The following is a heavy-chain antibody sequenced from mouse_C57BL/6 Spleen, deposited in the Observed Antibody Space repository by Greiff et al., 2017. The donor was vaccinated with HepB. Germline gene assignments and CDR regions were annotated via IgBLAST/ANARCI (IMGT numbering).Heavy chain of an antibody. CDR1: GYTFTDYE. V-gene: IGHV1-15*01. D-gene: IGHD1-1*02. Sequence: VQLQQSGAELVRPGASVTLSCKASGYTFTDYEMHWVKQTPVHGLEWIGAIDPETGGTAYNQKFKGKAILTADKSSSIAYMELRSLTSEDSAVYYCTRYGGYWYFDVWGTGTTVTVSS. J-gene: IGHJ1*03. CDR3: TRYGGYWYFDV. CDR2: IDPETGGT.